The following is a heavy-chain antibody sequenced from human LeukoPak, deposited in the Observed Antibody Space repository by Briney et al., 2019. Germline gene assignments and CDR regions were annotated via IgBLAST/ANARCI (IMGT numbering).Heavy chain of an antibody. CDR3: ARDSRTDDGMDV. V-gene: IGHV4-59*01. CDR2: IYYSGST. Sequence: SESLSLTCTVSVGSICSYYWSWIRKPPWKGLEWIGYIYYSGSTNYNPSLKSRAIISLDTSKNQFSLKLSSVTAADTAVYYCARDSRTDDGMDVWGQGTTVTVSS. J-gene: IGHJ6*02. CDR1: VGSICSYY.